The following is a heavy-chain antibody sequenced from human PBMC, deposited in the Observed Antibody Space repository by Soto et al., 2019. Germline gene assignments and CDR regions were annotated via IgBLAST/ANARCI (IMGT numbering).Heavy chain of an antibody. CDR3: TRDAARDSSARGWFDP. D-gene: IGHD6-13*01. CDR2: ISSNSAYI. Sequence: GGSLRLSCAASGFTFRSFTMNWVRQAPGKGLEWVSTISSNSAYIYCTDALRGRFTISRDNAKNSLHLQMNSLRAEDTAVYYYTRDAARDSSARGWFDPWGPGTLVTVSS. J-gene: IGHJ5*02. CDR1: GFTFRSFT. V-gene: IGHV3-21*01.